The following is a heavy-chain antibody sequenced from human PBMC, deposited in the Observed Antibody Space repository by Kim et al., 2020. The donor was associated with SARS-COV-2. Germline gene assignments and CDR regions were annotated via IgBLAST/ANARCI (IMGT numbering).Heavy chain of an antibody. D-gene: IGHD3-22*01. CDR3: ARVYDSSGYYYPFDY. V-gene: IGHV3-33*05. J-gene: IGHJ4*02. CDR2: ISYDGSNK. CDR1: GFTFSSYG. Sequence: GGSLRLSCAASGFTFSSYGMHWVRQAPGKGLEWVAVISYDGSNKYYADSVKGRFTISRDNSKNTLYLQMNSLRAEDTAVYYCARVYDSSGYYYPFDYWGQGTLVTVSP.